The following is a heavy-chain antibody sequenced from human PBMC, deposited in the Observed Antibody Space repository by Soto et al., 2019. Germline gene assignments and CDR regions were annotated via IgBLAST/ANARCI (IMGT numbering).Heavy chain of an antibody. D-gene: IGHD3-16*02. V-gene: IGHV1-24*01. CDR3: ARTSRYINYDYYGMDV. CDR2: IGAEDGNT. J-gene: IGHJ6*02. Sequence: GASVKVSCKVSGYTLTELSMHWVRQAPGKGLEWMGWIGAEDGNTIYAQKLQGRVTMTKDTSTSTAYMELRSLRSDDTAVYYCARTSRYINYDYYGMDVWGQGTTVTVSS. CDR1: GYTLTELS.